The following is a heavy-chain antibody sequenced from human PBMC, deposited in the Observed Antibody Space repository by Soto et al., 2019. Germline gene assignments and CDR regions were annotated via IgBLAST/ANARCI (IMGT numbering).Heavy chain of an antibody. J-gene: IGHJ6*02. CDR3: ARDPGGYSNEYYYGMDV. Sequence: SVKVSCKASGGTLSSYAINWVRQAPGQGLEWMGGFIPIFGTANYAQKFQGRVTITADESTSTAYMELSSLISEDTAEYYCARDPGGYSNEYYYGMDVWGQGTTVTVSS. D-gene: IGHD5-18*01. CDR2: FIPIFGTA. V-gene: IGHV1-69*13. CDR1: GGTLSSYA.